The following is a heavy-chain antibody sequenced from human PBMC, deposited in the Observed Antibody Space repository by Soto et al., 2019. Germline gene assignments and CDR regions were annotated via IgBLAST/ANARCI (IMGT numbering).Heavy chain of an antibody. CDR1: GFTFSRHA. J-gene: IGHJ4*02. D-gene: IGHD6-13*01. CDR2: LSDSGGSI. Sequence: GGSLRLSCAASGFTFSRHAMTWVRQAPGKGLEWVSGLSDSGGSIYYADSVKGRFTISRDNSMNTLYLQMNTLRAEDTAIYYCAKVSSSWYAGFFDLWGQGTLVTVSS. V-gene: IGHV3-23*01. CDR3: AKVSSSWYAGFFDL.